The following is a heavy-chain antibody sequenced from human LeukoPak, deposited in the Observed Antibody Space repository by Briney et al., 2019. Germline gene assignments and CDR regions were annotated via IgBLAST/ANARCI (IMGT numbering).Heavy chain of an antibody. CDR3: AKVSSSWYYYYYYMDV. Sequence: AGGSLRLSCAASGFTFSSYGMHWVRQAPGKGLEWVAFIRYDGSNKYYADSVKGRFTISRDNSKNTLYLQMNSLRAEDTAVYYCAKVSSSWYYYYYYMDVWGKGTTVTISS. J-gene: IGHJ6*03. V-gene: IGHV3-30*02. CDR2: IRYDGSNK. D-gene: IGHD6-13*01. CDR1: GFTFSSYG.